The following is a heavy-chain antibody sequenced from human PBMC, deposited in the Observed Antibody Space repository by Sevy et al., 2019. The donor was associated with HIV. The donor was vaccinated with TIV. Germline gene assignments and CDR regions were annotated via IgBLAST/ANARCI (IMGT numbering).Heavy chain of an antibody. CDR1: GFTFRNSG. V-gene: IGHV3-33*01. D-gene: IGHD6-19*01. J-gene: IGHJ4*02. Sequence: GGSLRLSCAASGFTFRNSGMHWVRQSPGKGLEWVASIFSDGITTYYGDSVKGRFTVFRDNSKSTLYMQMNSLRVDDTAVYYCARESPSDWYLDSWGQGSQVTVSS. CDR2: IFSDGITT. CDR3: ARESPSDWYLDS.